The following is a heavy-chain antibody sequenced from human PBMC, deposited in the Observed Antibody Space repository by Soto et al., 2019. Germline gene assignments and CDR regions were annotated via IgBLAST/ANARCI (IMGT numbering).Heavy chain of an antibody. J-gene: IGHJ4*02. CDR2: IYYSGST. CDR3: ARGKGGYSPFDY. CDR1: GGSISSYY. Sequence: QVQLQESGPGLVKSSETLSLTCTVSGGSISSYYWSWIRQPPGKGLEWIGYIYYSGSTNYNPSLKSRLTISVDTSKNQFSLKLSSVTAADTAVYYCARGKGGYSPFDYWGQGTLVTVSS. V-gene: IGHV4-59*01. D-gene: IGHD2-15*01.